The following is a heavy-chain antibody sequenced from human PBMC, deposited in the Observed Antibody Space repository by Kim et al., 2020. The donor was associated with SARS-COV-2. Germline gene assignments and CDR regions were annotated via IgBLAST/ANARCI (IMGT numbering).Heavy chain of an antibody. V-gene: IGHV4-34*01. CDR3: ARRSDCSGGSCYQYYFDY. J-gene: IGHJ4*02. D-gene: IGHD2-15*01. Sequence: KSRVTISVDTSKNQFSLKLSSVTAADTAVYYCARRSDCSGGSCYQYYFDYWGQGTLVTVSS.